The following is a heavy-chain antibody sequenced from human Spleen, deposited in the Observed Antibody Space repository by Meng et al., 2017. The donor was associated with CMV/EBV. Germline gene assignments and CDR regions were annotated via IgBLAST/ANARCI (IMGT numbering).Heavy chain of an antibody. CDR2: ISSSGSTI. CDR1: GFTFSDYY. J-gene: IGHJ6*02. CDR3: ARVKVEGGSYGKTDYYYYGMDV. D-gene: IGHD5-18*01. Sequence: GGSLRLSCAASGFTFSDYYMSWIRQAPGKGLAWVSYISSSGSTIYCADSVKGRFTISRDNAKNSLYLQMNSLRAEDTAVYYCARVKVEGGSYGKTDYYYYGMDVWGQGTTVTVSS. V-gene: IGHV3-11*01.